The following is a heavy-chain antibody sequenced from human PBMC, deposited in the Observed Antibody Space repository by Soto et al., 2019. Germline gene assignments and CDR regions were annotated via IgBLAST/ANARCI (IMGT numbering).Heavy chain of an antibody. Sequence: SETLSLTCAVYGGSFSGYYWSWIRQPPGKGLEWIGEINHSGSTNYNPSLKSRVTISVDTSKNQFSLKLSSVTAADTAVYYCARAPLLGYCSSTSCKESTYDMGVWGKGTTVTVSS. V-gene: IGHV4-34*01. J-gene: IGHJ6*03. CDR3: ARAPLLGYCSSTSCKESTYDMGV. D-gene: IGHD2-2*01. CDR2: INHSGST. CDR1: GGSFSGYY.